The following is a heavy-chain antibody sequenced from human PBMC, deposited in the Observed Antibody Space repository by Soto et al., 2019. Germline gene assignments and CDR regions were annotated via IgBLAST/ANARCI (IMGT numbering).Heavy chain of an antibody. D-gene: IGHD3-22*01. V-gene: IGHV3-48*03. Sequence: PGGSLRLSCAASGFTFSSYEMNWVRQDPGKGLEWVSYISSSGSTIYYADSVKGRFTISRDNAKNSLYLQMNSLRAEDTAVYYCARVRNYYDSSGYYRHWYFDPWGGGTLVHVSS. J-gene: IGHJ2*01. CDR1: GFTFSSYE. CDR2: ISSSGSTI. CDR3: ARVRNYYDSSGYYRHWYFDP.